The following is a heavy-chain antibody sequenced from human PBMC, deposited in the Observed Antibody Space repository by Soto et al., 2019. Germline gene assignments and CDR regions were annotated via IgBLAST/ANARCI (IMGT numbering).Heavy chain of an antibody. CDR1: GGTFNDYA. Sequence: SVKVSCKASGGTFNDYAINWVRQAPGQGLEWMGGIIPLFGAPNYAQKFQGRVTITADESTSTAYMELSSLRSEDTAVYYCARMYYHDSXGYXSDYWGQGTQVTVSS. CDR2: IIPLFGAP. V-gene: IGHV1-69*13. CDR3: ARMYYHDSXGYXSDY. D-gene: IGHD3-22*01. J-gene: IGHJ4*02.